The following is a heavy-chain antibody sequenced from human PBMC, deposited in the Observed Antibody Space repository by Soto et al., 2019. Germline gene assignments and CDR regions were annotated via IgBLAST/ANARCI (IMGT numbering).Heavy chain of an antibody. Sequence: QVQLVQSGAEVKKPGASVKVSCKASGYTFTSYYMHWVRQAPGQGLEWMGRINPSGGSTSYAQKFQGRGTVSRVTCTSTVKMDLSSMRSEDTAVYYCASLLGVNSWFEPWGQGRLVTVSS. CDR2: INPSGGST. CDR1: GYTFTSYY. CDR3: ASLLGVNSWFEP. J-gene: IGHJ5*02. V-gene: IGHV1-46*03. D-gene: IGHD3-10*01.